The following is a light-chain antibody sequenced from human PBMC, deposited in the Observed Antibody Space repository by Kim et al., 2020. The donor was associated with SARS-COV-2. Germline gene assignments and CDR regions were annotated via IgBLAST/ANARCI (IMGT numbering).Light chain of an antibody. CDR2: DVT. CDR1: SSDVGTYNL. Sequence: LPASVSGSPGQSITISCTGTSSDVGTYNLVSWYQHHPGKAPKFMIYDVTKRPSGVSNRFSGSKSGNTASLTISGLQAEDEADYYCCSYAGSPYVFG. J-gene: IGLJ1*01. CDR3: CSYAGSPYV. V-gene: IGLV2-23*02.